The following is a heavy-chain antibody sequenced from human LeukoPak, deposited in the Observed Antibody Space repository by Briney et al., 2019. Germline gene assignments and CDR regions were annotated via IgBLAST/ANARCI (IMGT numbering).Heavy chain of an antibody. V-gene: IGHV3-15*01. J-gene: IGHJ4*02. D-gene: IGHD7-27*01. CDR2: IRRNTDTGTT. Sequence: TGGSLRLSCAASGFTFRDYGMAWVRQPPGKGLEWVGLIRRNTDTGTTDYAAPVKGRFTISRDDSKNTLYLQMNGLKTEDTAVYYCNTQQGSWALNYWGQGVLVTVSS. CDR1: GFTFRDYG. CDR3: NTQQGSWALNY.